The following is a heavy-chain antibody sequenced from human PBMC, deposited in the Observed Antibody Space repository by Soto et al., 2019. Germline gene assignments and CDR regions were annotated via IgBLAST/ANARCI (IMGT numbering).Heavy chain of an antibody. Sequence: QVHLVQSGAEVKKPGASVKVSCKGSGYAFTTYGITWVRQAPGQGLEWMGWISAHNGNTNYAQKLQGRVTVTRDTSTSTADLELRSLSSDDTAVYYCARGRDGDYWGQGALVTVSS. CDR3: ARGRDGDY. CDR2: ISAHNGNT. CDR1: GYAFTTYG. V-gene: IGHV1-18*01. D-gene: IGHD6-6*01. J-gene: IGHJ4*02.